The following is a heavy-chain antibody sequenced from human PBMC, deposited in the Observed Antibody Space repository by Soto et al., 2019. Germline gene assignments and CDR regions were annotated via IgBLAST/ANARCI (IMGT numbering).Heavy chain of an antibody. CDR3: AFGRGEMATTLFDY. J-gene: IGHJ4*02. Sequence: HPGGSLRLSCAASGFTFSSYGMHWVRQAPGKGLEWVAVISYDGSNKYYADSVKGRFTISRDNSKNTLYLQMNSLRAEDTAVYYCAFGRGEMATTLFDYWGQGTLVTVSS. V-gene: IGHV3-30*03. CDR2: ISYDGSNK. CDR1: GFTFSSYG. D-gene: IGHD5-12*01.